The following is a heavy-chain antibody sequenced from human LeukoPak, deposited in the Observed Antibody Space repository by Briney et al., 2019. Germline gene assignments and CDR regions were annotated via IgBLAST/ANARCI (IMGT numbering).Heavy chain of an antibody. D-gene: IGHD3-3*01. Sequence: SETLSLTCTVSGGSISSYYWSWIRQPPGKGLEWIGYIYYSGSTNYNPSLKSRVTISVDTSKNQFSLKLSSVTAADTAVYYCAGGRENRYDFWSGYYPGYCYGMDVWGQGTTVTVSS. V-gene: IGHV4-59*08. CDR1: GGSISSYY. CDR3: AGGRENRYDFWSGYYPGYCYGMDV. CDR2: IYYSGST. J-gene: IGHJ6*02.